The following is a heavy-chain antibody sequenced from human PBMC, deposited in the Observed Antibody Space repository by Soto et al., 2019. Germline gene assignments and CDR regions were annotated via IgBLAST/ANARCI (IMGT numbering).Heavy chain of an antibody. CDR3: ARVLRVAAAGPLRY. J-gene: IGHJ4*02. CDR1: GFTFSSYW. CDR2: IKQDGSEK. D-gene: IGHD6-13*01. V-gene: IGHV3-7*01. Sequence: GGSLRLSCAASGFTFSSYWMSWVRQAPGKGLEWVANIKQDGSEKYYVDSVKGRFTISRDNAKNSLYLQMNSLRAEDTAVYYCARVLRVAAAGPLRYWGQGTLVTVSS.